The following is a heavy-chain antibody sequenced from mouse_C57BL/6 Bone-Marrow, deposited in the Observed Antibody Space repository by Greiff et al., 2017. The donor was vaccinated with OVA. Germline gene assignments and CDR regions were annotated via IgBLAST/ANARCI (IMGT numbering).Heavy chain of an antibody. CDR3: ARLWYSNYDDFDY. V-gene: IGHV1-59*01. CDR2: IDPSDSYT. Sequence: QVQLQQPGAELVRPGTSVKLSCKASGYTFTSYWMHWVKQRPGQGLEWIGVIDPSDSYTNYNQKFKGKATLTVDTSSSTAYMQLSSLTSEDSAVYYCARLWYSNYDDFDYWGQGTTLTVSS. D-gene: IGHD2-5*01. CDR1: GYTFTSYW. J-gene: IGHJ2*01.